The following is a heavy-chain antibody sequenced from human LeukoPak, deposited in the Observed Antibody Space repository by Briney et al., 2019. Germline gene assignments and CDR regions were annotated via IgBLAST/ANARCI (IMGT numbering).Heavy chain of an antibody. Sequence: GGSLRLSCAASGFTIDDYAMHWVRHAPGKGLEWVSGISWNSGSIGYADSVKGRFTISRDNAKNSLYLQMNSLRAEDTALYYCAKGLYAYYYDSIDYWGQGTLVTVSS. CDR1: GFTIDDYA. CDR3: AKGLYAYYYDSIDY. CDR2: ISWNSGSI. J-gene: IGHJ4*02. V-gene: IGHV3-9*01. D-gene: IGHD3-22*01.